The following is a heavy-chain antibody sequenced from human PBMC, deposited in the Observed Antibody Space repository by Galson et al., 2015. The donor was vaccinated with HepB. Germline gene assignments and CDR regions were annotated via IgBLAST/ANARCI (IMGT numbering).Heavy chain of an antibody. Sequence: CAISGDSVSSNSAAWNWIRQSPSRGLEWLGRTYYRSKWYSDYAASVKTRITINVDPSKNQFSLKLTSVTAADTGIYYCARTGRQGVPAAIIIRGLRTGKNWFDPWGQGTLVTVSS. CDR3: ARTGRQGVPAAIIIRGLRTGKNWFDP. V-gene: IGHV6-1*01. J-gene: IGHJ5*02. CDR2: TYYRSKWYS. CDR1: GDSVSSNSAA. D-gene: IGHD2-2*01.